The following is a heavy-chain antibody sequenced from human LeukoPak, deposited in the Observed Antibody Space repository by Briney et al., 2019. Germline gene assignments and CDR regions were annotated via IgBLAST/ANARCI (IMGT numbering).Heavy chain of an antibody. V-gene: IGHV3-48*01. CDR3: ARDSGSYYRLAFDI. Sequence: GGSLRLSCAASGFTFSSYSMNWVRQAPGKGLEWVSYIGSSSSTVYYADSVKGRFTISRDNAKNSLYLQMNSLRAEDTAVYYCARDSGSYYRLAFDIWGQGTMVTVSS. CDR1: GFTFSSYS. CDR2: IGSSSSTV. J-gene: IGHJ3*02. D-gene: IGHD1-26*01.